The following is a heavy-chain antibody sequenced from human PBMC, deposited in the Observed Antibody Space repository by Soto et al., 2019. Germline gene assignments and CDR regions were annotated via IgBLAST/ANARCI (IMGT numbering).Heavy chain of an antibody. Sequence: SETLSLTCTVSGGSISSGDYYWSWIRQPPGKGLEWIGYIYYSGSTYYNPSLKSRVTISVDTSKNQFSLKLSSVTAADTVVYYCARANYYDGSGLDYWGQGTLVTVSS. CDR2: IYYSGST. D-gene: IGHD3-22*01. V-gene: IGHV4-30-4*01. CDR1: GGSISSGDYY. CDR3: ARANYYDGSGLDY. J-gene: IGHJ4*02.